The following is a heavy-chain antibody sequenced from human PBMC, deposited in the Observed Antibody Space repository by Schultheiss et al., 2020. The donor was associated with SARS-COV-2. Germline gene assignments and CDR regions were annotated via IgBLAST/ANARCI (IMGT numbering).Heavy chain of an antibody. V-gene: IGHV4-61*05. CDR2: IYYSGST. J-gene: IGHJ4*02. Sequence: SETLSLTCAVSGGSISSSNWWSWIRQPPGKGLEWIGYIYYSGSTNYNPSLKSLVTISVDTSKNQFSLKLSSVTAADTAMYYCAKYSSGWYDDAAIDYWGQGTLVTVSS. CDR3: AKYSSGWYDDAAIDY. D-gene: IGHD6-19*01. CDR1: GGSISSSNW.